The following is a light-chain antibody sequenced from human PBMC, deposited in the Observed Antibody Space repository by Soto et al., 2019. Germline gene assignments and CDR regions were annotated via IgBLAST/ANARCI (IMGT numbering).Light chain of an antibody. CDR2: GNS. Sequence: QSVLTQPPSVSGAPGQRVTISCPGSSSNIGAGYDVHWYQQLPGTAPKLLIHGNSNRPSGVPDRFSGSKSGTSASLAITGLQAEDEADYYCQSYDSSLSGYVFGTGTKLTVL. J-gene: IGLJ1*01. CDR1: SSNIGAGYD. V-gene: IGLV1-40*01. CDR3: QSYDSSLSGYV.